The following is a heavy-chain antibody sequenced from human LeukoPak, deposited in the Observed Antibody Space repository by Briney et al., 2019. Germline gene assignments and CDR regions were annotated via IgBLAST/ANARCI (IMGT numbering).Heavy chain of an antibody. CDR1: GFTFSSYV. CDR3: ATRIAVAGTVDY. CDR2: ISYDGSNE. V-gene: IGHV3-30*04. J-gene: IGHJ4*02. D-gene: IGHD6-19*01. Sequence: GGSLRLSCAASGFTFSSYVMHWVRQAPGKGLEWVAIISYDGSNEYYADSVKGRFTISRDNSKNTLYLQMNSLRAADTAVYYCATRIAVAGTVDYWGQGTLVTVSS.